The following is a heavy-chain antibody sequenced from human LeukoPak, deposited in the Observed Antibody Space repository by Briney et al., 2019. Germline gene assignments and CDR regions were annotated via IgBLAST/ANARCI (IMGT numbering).Heavy chain of an antibody. D-gene: IGHD3-22*01. V-gene: IGHV3-21*01. J-gene: IGHJ4*02. CDR2: ISVRSNYR. CDR3: VRLRRNSDRSGYYYYYDY. CDR1: GFTFSSHA. Sequence: PGGSLRLSCSASGFTFSSHAMSWVRQAPGKGLEWVSSISVRSNYRYYADSVRGRFTISRDDARDSLFLQMNSLRAEDTAVYFCVRLRRNSDRSGYYYYYDYWGQGTLVTVSS.